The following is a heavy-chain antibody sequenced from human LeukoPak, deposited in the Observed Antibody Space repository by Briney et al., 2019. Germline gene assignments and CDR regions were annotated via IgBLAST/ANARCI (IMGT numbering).Heavy chain of an antibody. V-gene: IGHV4-59*08. D-gene: IGHD5-24*01. Sequence: TLSLTCTXXGGSIXSYYWSWIRQPPGEELEWIGYIYYSGSTNYNPSLKSRVTISVDTSKNQFSLKLSSVTAADTAVYYCAGGYNVLLDYWGQGTLVTVSS. CDR3: AGGYNVLLDY. CDR1: GGSIXSYY. J-gene: IGHJ4*02. CDR2: IYYSGST.